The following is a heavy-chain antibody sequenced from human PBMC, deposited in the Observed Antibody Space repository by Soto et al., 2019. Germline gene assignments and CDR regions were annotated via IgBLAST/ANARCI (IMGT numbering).Heavy chain of an antibody. J-gene: IGHJ6*02. CDR2: INHSGST. CDR3: AVDIVDYYYGMDV. Sequence: PSETLSLTCAVYGGSFSGYYWSWIRQPPGKGLEWIGEINHSGSTNYNPSLKSRVTISVDTSKNQFSLKLSSVTAADTAVYYCAVDIVDYYYGMDVWGQGTTVTVSS. V-gene: IGHV4-34*01. CDR1: GGSFSGYY. D-gene: IGHD2-2*03.